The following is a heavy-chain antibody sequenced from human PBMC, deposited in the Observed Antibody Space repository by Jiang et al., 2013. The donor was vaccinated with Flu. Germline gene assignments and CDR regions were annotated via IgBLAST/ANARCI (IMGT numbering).Heavy chain of an antibody. V-gene: IGHV3-74*01. CDR3: ARPQTSMATKQPGY. Sequence: WVRQAPGKGLVWVSRINSDGSITSDADSVKGRFTISRDNAKNTLYLQMNSLRAEDTAVYYCARPQTSMATKQPGYWGQGTLVTVSS. D-gene: IGHD5-24*01. CDR2: INSDGSIT. J-gene: IGHJ4*02.